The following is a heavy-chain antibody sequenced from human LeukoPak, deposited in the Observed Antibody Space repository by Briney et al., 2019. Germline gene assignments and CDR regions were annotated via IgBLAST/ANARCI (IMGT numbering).Heavy chain of an antibody. J-gene: IGHJ6*02. Sequence: ASVKVSCKTSGGILSSSAITWVRQAPGQGLECMGRIIPVLNITPYAQKFQGSVTITADTSTSTVYMELSSLRPEETAVYYCARDQGLTAPPPYGLDVWGQGTTVIVSS. CDR1: GGILSSSA. CDR2: IIPVLNIT. V-gene: IGHV1-69*04. D-gene: IGHD5-18*01. CDR3: ARDQGLTAPPPYGLDV.